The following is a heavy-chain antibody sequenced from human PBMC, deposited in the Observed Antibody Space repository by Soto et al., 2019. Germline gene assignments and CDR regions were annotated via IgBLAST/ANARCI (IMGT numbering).Heavy chain of an antibody. CDR2: IIPVFSTT. J-gene: IGHJ4*02. D-gene: IGHD3-22*01. Sequence: QERLVQSGAEVKKPGSSVKVSCKDSGGLFSSYAISWVRQAPGQGLEWMGGIIPVFSTTYYAQNFQDRVTITADECTNTVYMEVNRLNSEDTAMHYCARGGSGYVWFNEYWGQGTLVTVFS. CDR1: GGLFSSYA. V-gene: IGHV1-69*01. CDR3: ARGGSGYVWFNEY.